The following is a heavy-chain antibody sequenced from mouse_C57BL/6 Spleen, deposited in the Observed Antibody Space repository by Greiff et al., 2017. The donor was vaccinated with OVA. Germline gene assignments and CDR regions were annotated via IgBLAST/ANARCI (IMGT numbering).Heavy chain of an antibody. CDR3: AKRGVTGRFAY. CDR1: GYSITSGYY. V-gene: IGHV3-6*01. D-gene: IGHD4-1*01. CDR2: ISYDGSN. J-gene: IGHJ3*01. Sequence: EVQVVESGPGLVKPSQSLSLTCSVTGYSITSGYYWNWIRQFPGNKLEWMGSISYDGSNNYNPSLKNRISITRDTSKNQVFLKLNSVTTEDTATYYCAKRGVTGRFAYWGQGTLVTVSA.